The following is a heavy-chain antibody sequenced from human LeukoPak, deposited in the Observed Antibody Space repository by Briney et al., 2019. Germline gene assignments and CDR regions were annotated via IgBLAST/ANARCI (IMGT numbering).Heavy chain of an antibody. CDR1: GFTFSSYS. D-gene: IGHD3-16*01. CDR2: ISPTGSYT. V-gene: IGHV3-21*05. J-gene: IGHJ5*02. Sequence: GGSLRLSCAASGFTFSSYSMNWVRQAPGKGLEWIGYISPTGSYTTYADSVRGRFTISRDNAKNSLYLQMNSLRAEDTAVYYCARRGGGSNWFDPRGQGTLVTVSS. CDR3: ARRGGGSNWFDP.